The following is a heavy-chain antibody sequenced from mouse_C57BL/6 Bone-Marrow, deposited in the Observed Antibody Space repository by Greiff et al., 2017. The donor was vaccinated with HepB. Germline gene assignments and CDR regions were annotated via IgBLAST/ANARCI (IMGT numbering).Heavy chain of an antibody. V-gene: IGHV1-82*01. CDR2: IYPGDGDT. CDR3: ASPPLYYGSSYGFAY. CDR1: GYAFSSSW. J-gene: IGHJ3*01. Sequence: QVQLQQSGPELVKPWASVKISCKASGYAFSSSWMNWVKQRPGKGLEWIGRIYPGDGDTNYNGKFKGKATLTADKSSSTAYMQLSSLTSEDSAVYFCASPPLYYGSSYGFAYWGQGTLVTVSA. D-gene: IGHD1-1*01.